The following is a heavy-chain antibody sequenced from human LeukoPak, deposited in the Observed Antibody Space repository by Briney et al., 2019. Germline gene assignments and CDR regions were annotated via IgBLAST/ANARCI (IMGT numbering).Heavy chain of an antibody. CDR1: GYTFTSYD. Sequence: ASVKVSCKASGYTFTSYDINWVRQATGQGLEWMGWINPNSGGTNYAQKFQGRVTMTRDTSISTAYMELSRLRSDDTAVYYCARDWDYYDSSGSDPIYWGQGTLVTVSS. J-gene: IGHJ4*02. CDR3: ARDWDYYDSSGSDPIY. V-gene: IGHV1-2*02. D-gene: IGHD3-22*01. CDR2: INPNSGGT.